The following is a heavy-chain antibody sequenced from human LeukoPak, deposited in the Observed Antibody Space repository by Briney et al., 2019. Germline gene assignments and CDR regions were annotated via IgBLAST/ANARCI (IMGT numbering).Heavy chain of an antibody. V-gene: IGHV3-66*01. Sequence: GGSLRLSCAASGFTVSSNYMNWVRQAPGKGLEWVSVVYSGGSSYYADSVKGRFTISRDNSKNTLYLQINSLRAEDTAVYYCASSPFSTYYFQYWGQGALVTVSS. CDR2: VYSGGSS. CDR1: GFTVSSNY. J-gene: IGHJ4*02. CDR3: ASSPFSTYYFQY.